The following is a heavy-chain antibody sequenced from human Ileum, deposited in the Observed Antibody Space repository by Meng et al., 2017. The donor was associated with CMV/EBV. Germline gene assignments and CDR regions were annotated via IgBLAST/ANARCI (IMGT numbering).Heavy chain of an antibody. CDR2: IHPSGTT. CDR1: GCSVSSYD. J-gene: IGHJ5*02. CDR3: ARAAARGVPVDL. D-gene: IGHD3-10*01. V-gene: IGHV4-4*07. Sequence: QLQLQASGPRPLKPSDTLSLTCTVTGCSVSSYDWTWIRQSAGKGLEWIGRIHPSGTTDDNHSLRGRVTMSLDTSKNQFSLKLTSVTAADTAVYYCARAAARGVPVDLWGQGTLVTVSS.